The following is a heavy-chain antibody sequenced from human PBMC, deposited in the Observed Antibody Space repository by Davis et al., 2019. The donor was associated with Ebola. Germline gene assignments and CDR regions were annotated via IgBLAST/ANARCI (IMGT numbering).Heavy chain of an antibody. CDR3: ARDGKAKVPIQLVVVITMGLDY. V-gene: IGHV1-69*13. D-gene: IGHD3-22*01. CDR2: IIPIFGTA. Sequence: SVKVSCKASGGTFSSYAISWVRQAPGQGLEWMGGIIPIFGTANYAQKFQGRVTITADESTSTAYMELSSLRSEDTAVYYCARDGKAKVPIQLVVVITMGLDYWGQGTLVTVSS. J-gene: IGHJ4*02. CDR1: GGTFSSYA.